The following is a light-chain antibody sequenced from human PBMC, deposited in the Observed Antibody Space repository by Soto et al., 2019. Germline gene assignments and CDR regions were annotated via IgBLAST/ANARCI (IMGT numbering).Light chain of an antibody. CDR2: DSS. Sequence: EIVLTQSPATLSLSPGNRATLSCRASQSVSGYLAWYQQKPCQAPRLLIYDSSNRATGIPARFSGRRSWTDFPLHITGLEPEDFAVYYCQQRSNWPSTFGGGTKVEI. J-gene: IGKJ4*01. CDR3: QQRSNWPST. CDR1: QSVSGY. V-gene: IGKV3-11*01.